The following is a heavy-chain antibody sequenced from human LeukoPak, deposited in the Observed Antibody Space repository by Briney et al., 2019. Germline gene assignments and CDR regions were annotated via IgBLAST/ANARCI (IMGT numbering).Heavy chain of an antibody. D-gene: IGHD1-26*01. J-gene: IGHJ6*03. Sequence: ASVKVSCKVSGYTLTELSMHWVRQAPGKGLEWMGGFDPEDGETIYAQKFQGRVTMTEDTSTDTAYMELSSLRSEDTAVYYCATGARRGATAQAAYYYYYYMDVWGKGTTVTVSS. CDR3: ATGARRGATAQAAYYYYYYMDV. V-gene: IGHV1-24*01. CDR2: FDPEDGET. CDR1: GYTLTELS.